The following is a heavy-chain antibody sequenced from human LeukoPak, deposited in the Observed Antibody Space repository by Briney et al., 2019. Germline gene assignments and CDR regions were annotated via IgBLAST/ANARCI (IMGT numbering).Heavy chain of an antibody. Sequence: ASVKVSCKASGGTFSSYAISWVRQAPGQGLEWMGWINPNSGDTKYTQKFQGRVTMTRDTSITTAYMEVSRLTSDDTAVYYCARVSSRTGGGYDSVSTDYWGQGTLVTVSS. V-gene: IGHV1-2*02. CDR1: GGTFSSYA. CDR2: INPNSGDT. J-gene: IGHJ4*02. CDR3: ARVSSRTGGGYDSVSTDY. D-gene: IGHD5-12*01.